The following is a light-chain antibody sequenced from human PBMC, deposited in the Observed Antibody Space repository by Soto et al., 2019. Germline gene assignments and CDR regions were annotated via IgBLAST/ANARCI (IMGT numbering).Light chain of an antibody. CDR3: QHFNNWPLT. J-gene: IGKJ4*01. Sequence: EIVLTQSPGTLSLSPGERATLSCRASQSVSVNSLAWYQQKGGQAPRLLIYAASTRATGVPDRFSGSGSGTEFTLTINSLQSEDFAVYYCQHFNNWPLTFGGGTKVDIK. CDR1: QSVSVN. CDR2: AAS. V-gene: IGKV3-15*01.